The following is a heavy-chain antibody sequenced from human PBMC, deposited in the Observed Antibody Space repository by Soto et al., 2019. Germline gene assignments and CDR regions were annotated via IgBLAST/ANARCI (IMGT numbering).Heavy chain of an antibody. CDR2: ISSNGGST. J-gene: IGHJ4*02. D-gene: IGHD2-2*01. Sequence: EVQLVESGGGLVQPGGSLRLSCSASGFTFSSYAMHWVRQAPGKGLEYVSAISSNGGSTYYADSVKGRFTISRDNSKNTVYLQMCSLRAEHTAVYYCVKGEWRVRAAMDYWGQGTLVTVSS. CDR3: VKGEWRVRAAMDY. V-gene: IGHV3-64D*08. CDR1: GFTFSSYA.